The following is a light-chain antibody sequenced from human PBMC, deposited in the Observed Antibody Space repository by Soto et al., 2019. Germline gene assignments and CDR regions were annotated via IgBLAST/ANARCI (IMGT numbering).Light chain of an antibody. Sequence: QSVLTQPPSVSAAPGQKVIISCSGSNSNIGKNFVSWYQHFPGTAPKLIIYDNNKRPAGIPDRFSGSRSGTSATLGITGLQTGDEADYYCGTWDTSLFVWMFGGGTKVTVL. CDR2: DNN. CDR1: NSNIGKNF. V-gene: IGLV1-51*01. CDR3: GTWDTSLFVWM. J-gene: IGLJ3*02.